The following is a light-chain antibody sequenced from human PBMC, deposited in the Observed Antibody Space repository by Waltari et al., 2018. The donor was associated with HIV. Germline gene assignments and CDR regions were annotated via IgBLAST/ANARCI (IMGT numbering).Light chain of an antibody. CDR3: SSYTSSSTLV. CDR1: SSEVGGYNY. CDR2: EFS. V-gene: IGLV2-14*01. J-gene: IGLJ2*01. Sequence: QSALTQPASVSGSPGQSITISCTGTSSEVGGYNYVPWYQQYPGKAPKLMIYEFSNRHSGVSNRFSVSKSGNTASLTIAGLQAEDEADDYCSSYTSSSTLVFGGGSKLTVL.